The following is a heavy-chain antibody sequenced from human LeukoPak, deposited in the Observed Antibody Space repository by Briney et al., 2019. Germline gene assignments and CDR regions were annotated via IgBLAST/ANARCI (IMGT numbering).Heavy chain of an antibody. D-gene: IGHD1-26*01. Sequence: GGSLRLSCAASGVTFSSHYMNWVRRAPGKGLEWVSVIYGVDGTSYADSVKGRFTISRDNSRNTVYLQMNSLRAEDTAVYYCARDLLYWGQGTLVTVSS. CDR3: ARDLLY. J-gene: IGHJ4*02. V-gene: IGHV3-53*01. CDR2: IYGVDGT. CDR1: GVTFSSHY.